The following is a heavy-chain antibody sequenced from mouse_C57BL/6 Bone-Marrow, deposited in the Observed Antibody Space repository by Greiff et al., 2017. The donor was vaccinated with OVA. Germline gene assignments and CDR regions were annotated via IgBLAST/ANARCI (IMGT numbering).Heavy chain of an antibody. D-gene: IGHD2-13*01. CDR1: GFSLTSYG. V-gene: IGHV2-5*01. J-gene: IGHJ2*01. CDR2: IWRGGST. CDR3: AKNYGDYPFDY. Sequence: VKLVESGPGLVQPSQSLSITCTVSGFSLTSYGVHWVRQSPGKGLEWLGVIWRGGSTDYNAAFMSRLSITKDNSKSQVFSKMNSLQADDTAIYYCAKNYGDYPFDYWGQGTTLTVSS.